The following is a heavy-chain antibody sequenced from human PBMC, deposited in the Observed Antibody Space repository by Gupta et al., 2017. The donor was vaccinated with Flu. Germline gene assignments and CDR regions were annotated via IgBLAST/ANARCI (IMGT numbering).Heavy chain of an antibody. J-gene: IGHJ4*02. CDR3: TKDPDY. V-gene: IGHV3-30*18. CDR2: ISYDGSNK. Sequence: GMHWVRQAPGKGLEWVAVISYDGSNKYYADSVKGRFIIYRDNSKNTGFLQMNSLRPEDTAVDYCTKDPDYWGQGTLVTVSS. CDR1: G.